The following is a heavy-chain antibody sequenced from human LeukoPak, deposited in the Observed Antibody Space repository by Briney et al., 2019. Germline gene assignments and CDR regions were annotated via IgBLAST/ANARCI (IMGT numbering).Heavy chain of an antibody. D-gene: IGHD3-10*02. V-gene: IGHV3-23*01. J-gene: IGHJ4*02. CDR1: GFTFSNYA. CDR2: TSGSGGST. CDR3: AKPLGVTMLGFDY. Sequence: PGGSLRLSCAASGFTFSNYAMSWVRQALGKGLEWVSTTSGSGGSTYYADSVKGRFTISRDNSNNTLYLQLDSLKAEDTAVYYCAKPLGVTMLGFDYWGQGTLVTVSS.